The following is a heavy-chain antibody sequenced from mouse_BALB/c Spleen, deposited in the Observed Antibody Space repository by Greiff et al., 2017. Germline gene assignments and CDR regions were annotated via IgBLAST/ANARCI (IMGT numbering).Heavy chain of an antibody. CDR1: GYTFTSYT. J-gene: IGHJ3*01. CDR3: AREGGYGNYWFAY. D-gene: IGHD2-1*01. CDR2: INPSSGYT. Sequence: VQLQQSAAELARPGASVKMSCKASGYTFTSYTMHWVKQRPGQGLEWIGYINPSSGYTEYNQKFKDKTTLTADKSSSTAYMQLSSLTSEDSAVYYCAREGGYGNYWFAYWGQGTLVTVSA. V-gene: IGHV1-4*02.